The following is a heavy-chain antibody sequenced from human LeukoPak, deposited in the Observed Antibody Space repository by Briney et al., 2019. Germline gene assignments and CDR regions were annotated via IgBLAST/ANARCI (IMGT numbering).Heavy chain of an antibody. D-gene: IGHD3-10*01. CDR2: ISWNSGSI. V-gene: IGHV3-9*01. CDR3: AKGQSTYLFSTRGGSGMDV. Sequence: PGGSLRLSCAASGFTFDDYAMHWVRQAPGKGLEWVSGISWNSGSIGYADSVKGRFTISRDNAKNSLYLQMNSLRAEDTALYYCAKGQSTYLFSTRGGSGMDVWGQGTTVTVSS. CDR1: GFTFDDYA. J-gene: IGHJ6*02.